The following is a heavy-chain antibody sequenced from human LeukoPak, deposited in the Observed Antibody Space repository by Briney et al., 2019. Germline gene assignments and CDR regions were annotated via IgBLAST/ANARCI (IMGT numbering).Heavy chain of an antibody. CDR3: AREGPGKIHFDY. V-gene: IGHV1-46*01. Sequence: ASVKVSCKASGYTFTNYHIHWVRQASGQGLEWMGTIYASGGSTKYAQKFQGGVTMTRDTSTSTVYMELSSLRSEDTAVYYCAREGPGKIHFDYWGQGTLVTVSS. CDR2: IYASGGST. J-gene: IGHJ4*02. CDR1: GYTFTNYH.